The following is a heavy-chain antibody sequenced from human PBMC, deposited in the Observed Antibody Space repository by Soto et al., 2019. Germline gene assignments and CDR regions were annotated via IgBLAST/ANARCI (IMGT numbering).Heavy chain of an antibody. D-gene: IGHD2-21*02. CDR1: GGTFSSYT. V-gene: IGHV1-69*08. CDR2: ITPILGIA. J-gene: IGHJ4*02. Sequence: QVQLVQSGAEVKKPGSSVKVSCKASGGTFSSYTNSWVRQAPGQGLEWMGRITPILGIANYAQKFQGRVTITADKSTSTAYMELSSLRSEDTAVYYCAREPGGYCGGDCYFDYWGQGTLVTVSS. CDR3: AREPGGYCGGDCYFDY.